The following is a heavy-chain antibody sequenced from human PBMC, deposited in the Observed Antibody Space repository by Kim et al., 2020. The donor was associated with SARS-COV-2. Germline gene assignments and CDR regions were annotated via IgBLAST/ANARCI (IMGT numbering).Heavy chain of an antibody. CDR3: ARGTLRRISLWLPQAYYYYMDV. J-gene: IGHJ6*03. CDR1: GYTFTSYD. D-gene: IGHD5-12*01. Sequence: ASVKVSCKASGYTFTSYDINWVRQATGQGLEWMGWMNPNSGNTGYAQKFQGRVTMTRNTSISTAYMELSSLRSEDTAVYYCARGTLRRISLWLPQAYYYYMDVWGKGTTVTVSS. V-gene: IGHV1-8*01. CDR2: MNPNSGNT.